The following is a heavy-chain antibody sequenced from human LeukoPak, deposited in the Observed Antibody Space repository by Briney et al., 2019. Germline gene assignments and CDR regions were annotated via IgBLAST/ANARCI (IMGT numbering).Heavy chain of an antibody. Sequence: QTGGSLRLSCAASGFTFSSYAMSWVRQAPGKGLEWVSGISGSGGSTYYADSVKGRFTISRDNSKNTLYLQMNSLRAEDTAVYYCARDRESSGWYAFDYWGQGTLVTVSS. CDR2: ISGSGGST. D-gene: IGHD6-19*01. CDR1: GFTFSSYA. CDR3: ARDRESSGWYAFDY. V-gene: IGHV3-23*01. J-gene: IGHJ4*02.